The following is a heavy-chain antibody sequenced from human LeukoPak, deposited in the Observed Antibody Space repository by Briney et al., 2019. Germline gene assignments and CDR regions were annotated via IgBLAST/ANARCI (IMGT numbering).Heavy chain of an antibody. D-gene: IGHD6-19*01. V-gene: IGHV3-23*01. CDR3: AKRVAYSSGYYWDF. Sequence: GGSLRLSCGASGFTFSSYGMSWVRQAPGKGLEWISAISGSGFSTYYADSVKGRFTISRDNPKDTLYLQMNSLRAEDTAVYYCAKRVAYSSGYYWDFWGQGTLVTVSS. CDR1: GFTFSSYG. J-gene: IGHJ4*02. CDR2: ISGSGFST.